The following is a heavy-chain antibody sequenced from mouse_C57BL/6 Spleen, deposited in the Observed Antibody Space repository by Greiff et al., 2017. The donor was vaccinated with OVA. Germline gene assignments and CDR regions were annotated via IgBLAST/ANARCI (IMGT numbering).Heavy chain of an antibody. D-gene: IGHD2-1*01. CDR1: GYTFTDYY. V-gene: IGHV1-19*01. CDR3: AREGVYGNYVRFAY. CDR2: INPYNGGT. Sequence: VQLQQSGPVLVKPGASVKMSCKASGYTFTDYYMNWVKQSHGKSLEWIGVINPYNGGTSYNQKFKGKATLTVDKSSSTAYMELNSLTSEDSAVYYCAREGVYGNYVRFAYWGQGTLVTVSA. J-gene: IGHJ3*01.